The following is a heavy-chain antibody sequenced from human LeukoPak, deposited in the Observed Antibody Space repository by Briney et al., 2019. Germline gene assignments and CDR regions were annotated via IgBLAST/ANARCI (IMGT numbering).Heavy chain of an antibody. CDR1: GGSISGYF. Sequence: SETLSLTCTVSGGSISGYFWSWLRQPPGKGLEWIGYIYYRGNTNYNPSLKSRVSISVDTSKNQFSLKLRSVTAADTAVYYCARDSIVTPPNYGMDVWGQGTTVTVSS. J-gene: IGHJ6*02. CDR3: ARDSIVTPPNYGMDV. D-gene: IGHD2/OR15-2a*01. V-gene: IGHV4-59*01. CDR2: IYYRGNT.